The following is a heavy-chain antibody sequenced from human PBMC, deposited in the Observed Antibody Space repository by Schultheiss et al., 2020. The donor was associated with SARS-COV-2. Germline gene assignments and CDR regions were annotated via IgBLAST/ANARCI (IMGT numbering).Heavy chain of an antibody. D-gene: IGHD4/OR15-4a*01. J-gene: IGHJ4*02. CDR2: VSWNGSRT. CDR1: GFTFSNSD. CDR3: ASGTYGGQRDY. Sequence: GGSLRLSCAASGFTFSNSDMNWVHQAPGKGLEWVSGVSWNGSRTHYADSVKGRFIISRDNAKNTLYLQMNSLRAEDTAVYYCASGTYGGQRDYWGQGTMVTVSS. V-gene: IGHV3-35*01.